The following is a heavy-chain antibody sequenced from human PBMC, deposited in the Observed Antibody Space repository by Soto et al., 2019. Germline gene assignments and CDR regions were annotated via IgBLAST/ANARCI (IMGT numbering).Heavy chain of an antibody. CDR2: ISSSSSTI. CDR1: GFTLSGSW. V-gene: IGHV3-48*02. CDR3: ARDPSLYYYYYGMDV. Sequence: EVQLVESGGGLVQPGGSLRLSCAASGFTLSGSWMSWVRQAPGKGLEWVSYISSSSSTIYYADSVKGRFTISRDNAKNSLYLQMNSLRDEDTAVYYCARDPSLYYYYYGMDVWGQGTTVTVSS. J-gene: IGHJ6*02.